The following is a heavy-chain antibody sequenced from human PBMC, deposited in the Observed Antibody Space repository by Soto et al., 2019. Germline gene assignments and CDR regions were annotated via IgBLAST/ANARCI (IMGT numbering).Heavy chain of an antibody. D-gene: IGHD1-7*01. Sequence: EVQLVESGGGLVQPGGSLRLSCAASGLTLSSYEVNWVRQAPGKGLEWVSYMSRSGSTIYYAASVRGRFTISRDSAKNSVYLEMSRLRVEDTAFYYCATKVTGTTYFGYWGRGALVTVSS. CDR3: ATKVTGTTYFGY. J-gene: IGHJ4*02. CDR2: MSRSGSTI. V-gene: IGHV3-48*03. CDR1: GLTLSSYE.